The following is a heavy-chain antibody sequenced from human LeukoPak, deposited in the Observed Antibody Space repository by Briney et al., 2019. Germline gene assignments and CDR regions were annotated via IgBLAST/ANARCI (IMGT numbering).Heavy chain of an antibody. V-gene: IGHV4-30-4*08. CDR2: IHYDGRA. Sequence: PSETLSLTCTVSGGSISSANHFWSWVRQSPGEGLEWIGYIHYDGRAQYNPSLESRVSMSLDMSKDQFSLSRSSVSAADTAIYYCAREVITLGDSDGFDLWGQGTMVSVSS. J-gene: IGHJ3*01. D-gene: IGHD2-21*01. CDR3: AREVITLGDSDGFDL. CDR1: GGSISSANHF.